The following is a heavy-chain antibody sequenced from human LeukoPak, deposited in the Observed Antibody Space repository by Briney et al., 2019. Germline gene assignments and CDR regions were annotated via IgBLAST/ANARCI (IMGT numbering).Heavy chain of an antibody. V-gene: IGHV4-34*01. CDR2: INHSGST. CDR3: ARAKALGYCSGGSCYPRGFDP. D-gene: IGHD2-15*01. CDR1: GGSFSGYY. J-gene: IGHJ5*02. Sequence: PSETLSLTCAVYGGSFSGYYWSWIRQPPEKGLEWIGEINHSGSTNYNPSLKSRVTISVDTSKNQFSLKLSSVTAADTAVYYCARAKALGYCSGGSCYPRGFDPWGQGTLVTVSS.